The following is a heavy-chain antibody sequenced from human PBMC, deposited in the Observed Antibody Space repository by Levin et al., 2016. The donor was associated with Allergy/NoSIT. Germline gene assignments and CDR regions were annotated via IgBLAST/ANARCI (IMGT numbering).Heavy chain of an antibody. CDR2: ISGSGGST. CDR1: GFTFSSYA. CDR3: AKVKGSGSYYLYYYGMDV. Sequence: GGSLRLSCAASGFTFSSYAMSWVRQAPGKGLEWVSAISGSGGSTYYADSVKGRFTISRDNSKNTLYLQMNSLRAEDTAVYYCAKVKGSGSYYLYYYGMDVWGQGTTVTRLL. D-gene: IGHD3-10*01. J-gene: IGHJ6*02. V-gene: IGHV3-23*01.